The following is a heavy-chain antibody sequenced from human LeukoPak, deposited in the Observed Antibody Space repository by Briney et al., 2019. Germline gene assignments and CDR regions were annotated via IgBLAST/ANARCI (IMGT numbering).Heavy chain of an antibody. CDR2: IYYSGST. CDR1: GGSISSYY. CDR3: ARHSPNWFDP. J-gene: IGHJ5*02. V-gene: IGHV4-59*08. Sequence: SETLSLTCTVSGGSISSYYWSWIRQPPGKGLEWIGYIYYSGSTNYNPSLESRVTISVDTSKNQFSLKLSSVTAADTAVYYCARHSPNWFDPWGQGTLVTVPS.